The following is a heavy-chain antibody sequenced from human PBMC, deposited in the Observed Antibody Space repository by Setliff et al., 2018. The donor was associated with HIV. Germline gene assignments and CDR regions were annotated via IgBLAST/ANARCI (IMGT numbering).Heavy chain of an antibody. Sequence: LSLTCTVSGGSISSSSYYWGWIRQAPGKGLEWVSFISGTATATNYADSVKGRFTISRDNAKNSLYLQMNSLRPEDTAVYYCARDLTVPSITGTPPWYWGQGTLVTV. J-gene: IGHJ4*02. CDR1: GGSISSSSYY. CDR3: ARDLTVPSITGTPPWY. V-gene: IGHV3-11*04. CDR2: ISGTATAT. D-gene: IGHD1-20*01.